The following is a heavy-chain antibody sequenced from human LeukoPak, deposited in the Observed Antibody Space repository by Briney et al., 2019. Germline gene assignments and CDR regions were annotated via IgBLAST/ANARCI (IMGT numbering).Heavy chain of an antibody. D-gene: IGHD6-6*01. CDR2: IRYDGSNK. Sequence: GGSLRLSCAASGFTFSSYGMHWVRQAPGKGLEWVAFIRYDGSNKYYADSVKGRFTISRDNSKNTLYLQMNSLRAEDTAVYYCAKDPEDGIAARYNWFDPWGQGTLVTVSS. CDR3: AKDPEDGIAARYNWFDP. J-gene: IGHJ5*02. CDR1: GFTFSSYG. V-gene: IGHV3-30*02.